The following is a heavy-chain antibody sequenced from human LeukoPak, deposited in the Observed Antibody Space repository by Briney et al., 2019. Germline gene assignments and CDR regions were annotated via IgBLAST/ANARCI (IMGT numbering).Heavy chain of an antibody. CDR3: ARALLLWFGEPNVGFDY. CDR2: INAGNGNT. V-gene: IGHV1-3*01. J-gene: IGHJ4*02. Sequence: ASVKVSCKASGYTFTSYGISWVRQAPGQRLEWMGWINAGNGNTKYSQKFQGRVTITRDTSASTAYMELSSLRSEDTAVYYCARALLLWFGEPNVGFDYWGQGTLVTVSS. CDR1: GYTFTSYG. D-gene: IGHD3-10*01.